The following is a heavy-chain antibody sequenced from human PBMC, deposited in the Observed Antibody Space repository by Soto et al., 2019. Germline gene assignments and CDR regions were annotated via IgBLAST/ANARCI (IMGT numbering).Heavy chain of an antibody. CDR1: GFSFSTYA. D-gene: IGHD3-10*01. J-gene: IGHJ3*02. CDR2: ISGSGGGP. V-gene: IGHV3-23*01. CDR3: ARPRGFGVFDAYDI. Sequence: GGSLRLSCAASGFSFSTYAMSWVRQAPGKGLEWVSAIGGAISGSGGGPYYADSVKGRFTISRDSSMNALYLQMNGLRIEDTAVYYCARPRGFGVFDAYDIWGQGTMVNVSS.